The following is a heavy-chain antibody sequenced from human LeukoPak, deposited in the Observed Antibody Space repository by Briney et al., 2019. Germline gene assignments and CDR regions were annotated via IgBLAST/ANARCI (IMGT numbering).Heavy chain of an antibody. J-gene: IGHJ3*02. CDR1: SRSFSGYY. CDR3: ARDGSNHDAFDI. Sequence: SETLSLTCDVVYSRSFSGYYWNWIRQPPGKGLEWIGEVNYVGSTNYNPSFKGRVIISLDTSKRQFSLNLSSLTAADTAVYYCARDGSNHDAFDIWGQGTTVTVSS. V-gene: IGHV4-34*01. D-gene: IGHD5-24*01. CDR2: VNYVGST.